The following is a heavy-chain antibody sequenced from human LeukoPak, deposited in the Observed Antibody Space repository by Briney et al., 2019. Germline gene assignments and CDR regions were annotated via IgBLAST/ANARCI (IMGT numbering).Heavy chain of an antibody. CDR3: ARTRYYYNSRSYGAPYYFDY. V-gene: IGHV4-39*01. D-gene: IGHD3-10*01. Sequence: SETLSLTCAVSGGSISSNSYSWGWIRQPPGKGLECVGSIYYSGSTYYNPSLKSRVTISVDTSKNQFSLKLSSVTAADTAVYYCARTRYYYNSRSYGAPYYFDYWGQGTLVTVSS. CDR2: IYYSGST. CDR1: GGSISSNSYS. J-gene: IGHJ4*02.